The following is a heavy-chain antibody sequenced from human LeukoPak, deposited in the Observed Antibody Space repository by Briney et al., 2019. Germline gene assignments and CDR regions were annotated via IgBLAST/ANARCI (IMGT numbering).Heavy chain of an antibody. V-gene: IGHV3-21*01. CDR3: GRDFVGESGAGGP. CDR1: GFTFSSYT. D-gene: IGHD3-10*01. CDR2: ISPSGHST. Sequence: PGRSLRLSCAASGFTFSSYTMNWVRQAPGKGLEGVTSISPSGHSTWNADSVKGRFTISRDNAKNTLYLQMNSPRAEDTAIYYCGRDFVGESGAGGPWGQGTLITVSS. J-gene: IGHJ5*02.